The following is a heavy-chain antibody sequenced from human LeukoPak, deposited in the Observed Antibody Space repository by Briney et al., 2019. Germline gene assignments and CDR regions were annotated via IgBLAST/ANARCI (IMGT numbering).Heavy chain of an antibody. D-gene: IGHD3-3*01. CDR2: IYTSGST. Sequence: SETLSLTCTVSGGSISSYYWSWIRQPAGKGLEWIGRIYTSGSTNYNPSLKSRVTMSVDTSKNQFSLKLSSVTAADTAVYYCARDKPRGFGVVIDGWFDPWGQGTLVTVSS. J-gene: IGHJ5*02. CDR3: ARDKPRGFGVVIDGWFDP. CDR1: GGSISSYY. V-gene: IGHV4-4*07.